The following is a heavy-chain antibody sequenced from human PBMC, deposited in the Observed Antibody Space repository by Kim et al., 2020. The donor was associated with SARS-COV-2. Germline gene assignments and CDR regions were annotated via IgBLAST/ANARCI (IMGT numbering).Heavy chain of an antibody. CDR2: INHSGST. CDR3: ARRGQLWFLGRTARYYFDY. D-gene: IGHD5-18*01. CDR1: GGSFSGYY. V-gene: IGHV4-34*01. Sequence: SETLSLTCAVYGGSFSGYYWSWIRQPPGKGLEWIGEINHSGSTNYNPSLKSRVTISVDTSKNQFSLKLSSVTAADTAVYYCARRGQLWFLGRTARYYFDYWGQGTLVTVSS. J-gene: IGHJ4*02.